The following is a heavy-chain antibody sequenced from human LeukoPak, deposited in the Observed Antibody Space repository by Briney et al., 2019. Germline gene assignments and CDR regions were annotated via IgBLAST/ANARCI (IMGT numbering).Heavy chain of an antibody. J-gene: IGHJ5*02. V-gene: IGHV3-15*01. Sequence: GGSLRLSCVASGFTFSNAWMSWVRQPPGKGLEWVGRIKSKINGGTTDYAAPVKGRFIISRDDSKNTLYLQMSSLRTEDTAVYYCTTNSAGPWGQGTLVTVSS. CDR2: IKSKINGGTT. CDR3: TTNSAGP. D-gene: IGHD4-11*01. CDR1: GFTFSNAW.